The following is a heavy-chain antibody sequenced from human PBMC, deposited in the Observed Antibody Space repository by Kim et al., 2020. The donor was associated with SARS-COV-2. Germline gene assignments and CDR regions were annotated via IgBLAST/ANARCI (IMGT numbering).Heavy chain of an antibody. V-gene: IGHV4-4*02. CDR3: ARDGGPMVRGVNDAFDI. Sequence: LKSRVTILVDKSKNQFSLKLSSVTAADTAVYYCARDGGPMVRGVNDAFDIWGQGTMVIVSS. D-gene: IGHD3-10*01. J-gene: IGHJ3*02.